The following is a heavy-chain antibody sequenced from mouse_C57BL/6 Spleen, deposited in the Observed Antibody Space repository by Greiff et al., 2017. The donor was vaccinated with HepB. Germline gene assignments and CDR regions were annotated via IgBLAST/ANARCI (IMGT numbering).Heavy chain of an antibody. V-gene: IGHV1-7*01. Sequence: VQLQQSGAELAKPGASVKLSCKASGYTFTSYWMHWVKQRPGQGLEWIGYINPSSGYTKYNQKFKDKATLTADKSSSTAYMQLSSLTYEDSAVYYCARDPYSNFRRFDVWGTGTTVTVSS. CDR2: INPSSGYT. CDR1: GYTFTSYW. J-gene: IGHJ1*03. CDR3: ARDPYSNFRRFDV. D-gene: IGHD2-5*01.